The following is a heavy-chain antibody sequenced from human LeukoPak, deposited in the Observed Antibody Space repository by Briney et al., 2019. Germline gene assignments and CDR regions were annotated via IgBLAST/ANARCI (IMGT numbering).Heavy chain of an antibody. CDR2: ISYDGSNK. CDR1: GLTFSSYA. CDR3: ASATIFGVVIYY. V-gene: IGHV3-30*04. J-gene: IGHJ4*02. Sequence: GGSLRLSCAASGLTFSSYAMHWVRQAPGKGLEGVAVISYDGSNKYYADSMKGRFTISRDNSKNTLYLQMNSLRAEDTAVYYCASATIFGVVIYYWGQGTLVTVSS. D-gene: IGHD3-3*01.